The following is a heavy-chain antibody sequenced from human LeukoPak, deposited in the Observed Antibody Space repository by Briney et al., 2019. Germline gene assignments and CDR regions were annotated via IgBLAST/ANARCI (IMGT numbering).Heavy chain of an antibody. D-gene: IGHD6-19*01. J-gene: IGHJ5*02. CDR1: GFTFSSYA. Sequence: PGGSLRLSCAASGFTFSSYAMHWVRQAPGKGLEWVAVISYDGSNKYYADSVKGRFTISRDNSKNTLYQQMNSLRAEDTAVYYCARGSLHSYSSGWYKWFDPWGQGTLVTVSS. CDR2: ISYDGSNK. V-gene: IGHV3-30*04. CDR3: ARGSLHSYSSGWYKWFDP.